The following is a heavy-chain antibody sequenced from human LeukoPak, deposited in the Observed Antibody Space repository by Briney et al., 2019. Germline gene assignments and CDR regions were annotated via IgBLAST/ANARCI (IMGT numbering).Heavy chain of an antibody. CDR3: ARDRGSAGGFDF. D-gene: IGHD6-13*01. Sequence: SETLSLTCTVSGGSISSYFWSWIRQPPGKGLEWIGYVYYSGSTNYNPSLKGRVTISVDTSKKQFSLKLSSATAADTAVYYCARDRGSAGGFDFWGQGALVTVSS. V-gene: IGHV4-59*01. CDR2: VYYSGST. J-gene: IGHJ4*02. CDR1: GGSISSYF.